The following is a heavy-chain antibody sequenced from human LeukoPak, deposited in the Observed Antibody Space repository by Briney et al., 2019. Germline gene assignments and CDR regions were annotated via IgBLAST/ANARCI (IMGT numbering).Heavy chain of an antibody. Sequence: ASVKVSCKASGYTFTSYGISWVRQAPGQGLEWMGWISAYNGNTNYAQKLQGRVTMTTDTSTSTAYMELRSLRSHDTAVYYCARDASLRYFDWLPTPSYYYYYMDVWGKGTTVTISS. CDR3: ARDASLRYFDWLPTPSYYYYYMDV. CDR2: ISAYNGNT. J-gene: IGHJ6*03. CDR1: GYTFTSYG. D-gene: IGHD3-9*01. V-gene: IGHV1-18*01.